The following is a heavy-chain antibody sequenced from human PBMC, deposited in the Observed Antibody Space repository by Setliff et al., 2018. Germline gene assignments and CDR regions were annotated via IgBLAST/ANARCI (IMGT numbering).Heavy chain of an antibody. CDR2: IYTSGGT. Sequence: NPSETLSLTCTVSGGSISNYYWSWIRQPAGKGLEWIGRIYTSGGTNYNPSLKSRVTMSVDTSKNQFSLKLSSVTAADTAVYYCARKGISALSGAFDMWGQGTMVTVSS. V-gene: IGHV4-4*07. D-gene: IGHD1-26*01. CDR3: ARKGISALSGAFDM. J-gene: IGHJ3*02. CDR1: GGSISNYY.